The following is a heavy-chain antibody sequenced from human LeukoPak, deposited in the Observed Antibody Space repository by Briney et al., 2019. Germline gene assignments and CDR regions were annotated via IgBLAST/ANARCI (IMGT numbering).Heavy chain of an antibody. Sequence: SETLSLTCAVSGGSINNGGYSWSWIRQPPGKGLEWIGYIYHSESTYYNPSLKNRVTISIDRSKNQLSLNLSSVTAADTAVYYCARVPFGYYDSDDYYSHDAFDIWGQATIVTVSS. V-gene: IGHV4-30-2*01. CDR3: ARVPFGYYDSDDYYSHDAFDI. CDR1: GGSINNGGYS. CDR2: IYHSEST. D-gene: IGHD3-22*01. J-gene: IGHJ3*02.